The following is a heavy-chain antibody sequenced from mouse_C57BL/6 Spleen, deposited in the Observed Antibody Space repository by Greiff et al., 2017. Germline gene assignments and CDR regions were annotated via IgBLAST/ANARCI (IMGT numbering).Heavy chain of an antibody. V-gene: IGHV1-39*01. CDR3: AKGNYYGRSSYAMDY. CDR2: INPNYGTT. Sequence: VQLQQSGPELVKPGASVKISCKASGYSFTDYNMNWVKQSNGKSLEWIGVINPNYGTTSYNQKFKGKATLTVDQSSSTAYMQLNSLTSEDSAVYDCAKGNYYGRSSYAMDYWGQGTSVTVSS. D-gene: IGHD1-1*01. J-gene: IGHJ4*01. CDR1: GYSFTDYN.